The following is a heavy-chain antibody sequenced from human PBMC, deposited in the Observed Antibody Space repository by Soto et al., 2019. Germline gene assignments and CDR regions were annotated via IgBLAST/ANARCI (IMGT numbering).Heavy chain of an antibody. CDR3: ARGIAADGRPDAFDI. V-gene: IGHV4-34*01. D-gene: IGHD6-13*01. J-gene: IGHJ3*02. Sequence: PSETLSLTCAVYGGSFSGYYWSWIRQPPGKGLEWIGEINHSGSTNYNPSLKSRVTISVDTSKNQFSLKLSSVTAADTAVYYCARGIAADGRPDAFDIWGQGTMVTVSS. CDR1: GGSFSGYY. CDR2: INHSGST.